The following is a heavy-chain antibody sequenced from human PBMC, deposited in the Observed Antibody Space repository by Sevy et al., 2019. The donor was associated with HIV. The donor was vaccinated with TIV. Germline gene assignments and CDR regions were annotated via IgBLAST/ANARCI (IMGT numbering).Heavy chain of an antibody. CDR3: AKNTAAAGKGGFDY. V-gene: IGHV3-30*02. Sequence: GGSLRLSCAASGLIFSHYGMHWVRQAPGKGLEWVAFISFDGSNKYYVDSVKGRFTISRDNSKNTLYLQMNSLRTEDTALYYCAKNTAAAGKGGFDYWGQGTLVTVSS. CDR2: ISFDGSNK. J-gene: IGHJ4*02. D-gene: IGHD6-13*01. CDR1: GLIFSHYG.